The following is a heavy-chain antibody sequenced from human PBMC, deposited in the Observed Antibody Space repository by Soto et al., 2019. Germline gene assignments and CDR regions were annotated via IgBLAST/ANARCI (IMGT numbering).Heavy chain of an antibody. V-gene: IGHV3-30-3*01. J-gene: IGHJ6*02. CDR1: GFTFSSYA. Sequence: SLRLSCAASGFTFSSYAMHWVRQAPGKGLEWVAVISYDGSNKYYADSVKGRFTISRDNSKNTLFLQMNSLRAEDTAVYYCARGGGADYYYYYGMDVWGQGTKVTVSS. D-gene: IGHD3-16*01. CDR2: ISYDGSNK. CDR3: ARGGGADYYYYYGMDV.